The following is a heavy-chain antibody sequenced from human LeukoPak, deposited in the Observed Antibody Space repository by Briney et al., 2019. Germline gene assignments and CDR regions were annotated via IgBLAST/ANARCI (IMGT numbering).Heavy chain of an antibody. V-gene: IGHV4-4*02. J-gene: IGHJ4*02. CDR1: GGSISSSNW. CDR2: IYHSGST. CDR3: ARAPPAAEAFDY. Sequence: PSETLSLTCAVSGGSISSSNWWSWVRQPPGKGLEGIGEIYHSGSTNYNPSLKSRVTISVDKSKNQFSLKLSSVTAADTAVYYCARAPPAAEAFDYWGQGTLVTVSS. D-gene: IGHD6-25*01.